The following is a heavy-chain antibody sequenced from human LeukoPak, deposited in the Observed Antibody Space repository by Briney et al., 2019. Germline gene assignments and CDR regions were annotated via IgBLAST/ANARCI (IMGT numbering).Heavy chain of an antibody. CDR1: GFTFSSYA. J-gene: IGHJ5*02. V-gene: IGHV3-23*01. D-gene: IGHD3-9*01. Sequence: GGSLRLSCAASGFTFSSYAMSWVRQAPGKGLEWVSAISGSGGSTYYADSVKGRFTISRDNSKNTLYLQMNSLRAEDTAVYYCAKDPYYNILTGYSFWFDPWGQGTLVTVSS. CDR2: ISGSGGST. CDR3: AKDPYYNILTGYSFWFDP.